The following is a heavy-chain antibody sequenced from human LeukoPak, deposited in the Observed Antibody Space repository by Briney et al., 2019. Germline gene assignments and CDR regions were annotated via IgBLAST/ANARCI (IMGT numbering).Heavy chain of an antibody. D-gene: IGHD1-26*01. CDR2: TYYRSKWYN. J-gene: IGHJ4*02. CDR1: GDSVSSSIAA. Sequence: SQTLSLTCVISGDSVSSSIAAWSWIRQSPSRGLEWLGRTYYRSKWYNDYALSVKSRITINADTSKNESSLQLNSVTPEDTAVYYCARQITRSCDYWGQGTLVTVSS. CDR3: ARQITRSCDY. V-gene: IGHV6-1*01.